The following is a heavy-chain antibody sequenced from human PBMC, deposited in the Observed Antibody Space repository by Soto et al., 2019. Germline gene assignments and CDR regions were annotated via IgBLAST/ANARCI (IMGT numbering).Heavy chain of an antibody. CDR3: AREGGDGVDY. J-gene: IGHJ4*02. CDR2: IYYGGST. V-gene: IGHV4-31*03. D-gene: IGHD3-16*01. CDR1: GGSISSGSYY. Sequence: SETLSLTCTVSGGSISSGSYYWSWFRQHPGEGLEWIGYIYYGGSTYYNPTLKSRVTISVDTSKNHFSLKLSSVTAADTAVYYCAREGGDGVDYWGQGTLVTVSS.